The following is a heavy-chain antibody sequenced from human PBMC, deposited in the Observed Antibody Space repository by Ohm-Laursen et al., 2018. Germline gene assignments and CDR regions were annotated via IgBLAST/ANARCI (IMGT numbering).Heavy chain of an antibody. Sequence: SLRLSCAASGFTFTNYAMNWVRQAPGKGLEWVSAISGSGDSTYYADSVKGRFTISRDSSKNTLYLQMNSLRAEDTAVYYCAKPYYYDSGIYWYYFDYWGQGTLVTVSS. CDR3: AKPYYYDSGIYWYYFDY. CDR2: ISGSGDST. CDR1: GFTFTNYA. V-gene: IGHV3-23*01. D-gene: IGHD3-10*01. J-gene: IGHJ4*02.